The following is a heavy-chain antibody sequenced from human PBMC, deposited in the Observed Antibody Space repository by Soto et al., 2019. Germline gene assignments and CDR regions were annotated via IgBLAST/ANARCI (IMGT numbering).Heavy chain of an antibody. CDR2: IIPILGIA. CDR1: GGTFSSYT. D-gene: IGHD6-19*01. Sequence: SVKVSCKASGGTFSSYTISWVRQAPVQRREWMGRIIPILGIANYAQKFQGRVTITADKSTSTAYMELSSLRSEDTAVYYCARPYPKGAGTKVDWFDPWGQGTLVTVS. V-gene: IGHV1-69*02. CDR3: ARPYPKGAGTKVDWFDP. J-gene: IGHJ5*02.